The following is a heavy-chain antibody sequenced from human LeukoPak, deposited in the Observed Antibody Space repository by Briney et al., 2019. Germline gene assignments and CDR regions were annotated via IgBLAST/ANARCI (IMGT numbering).Heavy chain of an antibody. Sequence: PGRSLRLSCAASGFTFSNAWMSWVRQAPGKGLEWVGRIKSKNDGGTADYGAPVKGRFSMSRDDSTNTLYLQMNSLKTEDTAVYYCTWEGAYDYWGQGTLVTVSS. CDR2: IKSKNDGGTA. CDR1: GFTFSNAW. J-gene: IGHJ4*02. CDR3: TWEGAYDY. V-gene: IGHV3-15*01. D-gene: IGHD1-26*01.